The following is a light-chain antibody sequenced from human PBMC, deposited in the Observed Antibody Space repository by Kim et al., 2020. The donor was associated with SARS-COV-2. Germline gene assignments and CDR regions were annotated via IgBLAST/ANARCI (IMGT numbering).Light chain of an antibody. V-gene: IGKV1-16*01. J-gene: IGKJ1*01. CDR2: AAS. Sequence: ASVGDTVTIACRASQDLSHYVTWFQQKPGKAPKPLIYAASNLQTGVPSRFSGSGSGTDFTLTISSLQSEDFATYYCQQYNSYPRTFGQGTKVDI. CDR3: QQYNSYPRT. CDR1: QDLSHY.